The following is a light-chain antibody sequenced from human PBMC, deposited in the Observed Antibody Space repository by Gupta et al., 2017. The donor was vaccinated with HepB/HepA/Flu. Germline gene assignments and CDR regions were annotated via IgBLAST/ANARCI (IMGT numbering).Light chain of an antibody. CDR3: VQRIGCASGT. V-gene: IGKV2-40*01. Sequence: DIVLTQTPLSLPFTPGESASISCRSSQSFLDSDHGNIYLDWYLQKQGHSPQLLIYVLSNRASGVPDRLSGSGSGTDFTLNISRVEAEDVGIYYCVQRIGCASGTFGQGTKLEIK. CDR1: QSFLDSDHGNIY. J-gene: IGKJ2*02. CDR2: VLS.